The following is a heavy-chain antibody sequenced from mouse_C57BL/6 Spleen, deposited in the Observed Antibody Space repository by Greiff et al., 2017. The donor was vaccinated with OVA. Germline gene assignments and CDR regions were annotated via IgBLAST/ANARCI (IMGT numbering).Heavy chain of an antibody. V-gene: IGHV1-80*01. CDR2: IYPGDGDT. CDR3: APIGSSLDY. D-gene: IGHD1-1*01. CDR1: GYAFSSYW. J-gene: IGHJ2*01. Sequence: VQLQQSGAELVKPGASVKISCKASGYAFSSYWMTWVKQRPGKGLEWIGQIYPGDGDTNYNGKFKGKATLTADKSSSTAYMQLSSLTSEDSAVYFCAPIGSSLDYWGQGTTLTVSS.